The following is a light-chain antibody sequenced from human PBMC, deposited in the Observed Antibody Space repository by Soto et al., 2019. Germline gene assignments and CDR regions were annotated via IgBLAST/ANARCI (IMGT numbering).Light chain of an antibody. Sequence: DIQMTQSPPTLSASVGDRVTITCRASQSISSWLAWYQQRPGKAPNLLIYDVSRLESGVPSRFSGSGSGPEFTLTISSLQPDDFATYYCQQYTNYPWTFGQGTKVEIK. V-gene: IGKV1-5*01. CDR1: QSISSW. CDR2: DVS. J-gene: IGKJ1*01. CDR3: QQYTNYPWT.